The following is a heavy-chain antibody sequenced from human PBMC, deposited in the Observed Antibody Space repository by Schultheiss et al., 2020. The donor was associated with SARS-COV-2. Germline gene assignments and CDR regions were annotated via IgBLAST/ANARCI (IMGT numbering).Heavy chain of an antibody. CDR2: ISWNSGSI. D-gene: IGHD6-6*01. CDR1: GFTFDVYA. Sequence: GGSLRLSCAASGFTFDVYAMHWVRQAPGKGLEWVSGISWNSGSIGYADSVKGRFTISRDNAKNSLYLQMNSLRAEDTAVYYCAISGSSSSGYYYYMDVWGKGTTVTVSS. J-gene: IGHJ6*03. V-gene: IGHV3-9*01. CDR3: AISGSSSSGYYYYMDV.